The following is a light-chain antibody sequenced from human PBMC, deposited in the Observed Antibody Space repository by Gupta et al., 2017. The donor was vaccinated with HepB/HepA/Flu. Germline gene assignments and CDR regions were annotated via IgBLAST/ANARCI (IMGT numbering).Light chain of an antibody. CDR3: SSYTRSDTWV. V-gene: IGLV2-14*03. Sequence: QSALTQPASVSGSPGQSIAISCTGTNSDIGGYNYVSWYQQHPGKAPKLIIYDVNDRPSDVSNRFSGSKSGNTASLTISGLQAEDEADYYCSSYTRSDTWVFGGGIKLTVL. J-gene: IGLJ3*02. CDR1: NSDIGGYNY. CDR2: DVN.